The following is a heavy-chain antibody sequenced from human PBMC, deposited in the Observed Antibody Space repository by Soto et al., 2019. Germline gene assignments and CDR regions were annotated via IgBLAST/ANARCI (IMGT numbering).Heavy chain of an antibody. CDR1: GGSISNYY. Sequence: SETLSLTCIVSGGSISNYYWSWVRQPPGKGLEWIGYIYYSGSTNYNPSLTSRVTISVDTSKNQFSLKLSSVTAADTAVYYCARHRYSYGVYYFDYWGQGTLVTVPQ. CDR2: IYYSGST. D-gene: IGHD5-18*01. J-gene: IGHJ4*02. V-gene: IGHV4-59*08. CDR3: ARHRYSYGVYYFDY.